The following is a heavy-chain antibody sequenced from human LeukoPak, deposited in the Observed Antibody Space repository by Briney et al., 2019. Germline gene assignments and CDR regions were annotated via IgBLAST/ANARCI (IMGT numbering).Heavy chain of an antibody. J-gene: IGHJ4*02. CDR2: IYYSGST. Sequence: HSETLSLSCTVSGGSISSYDWSWIRQPPGKGLEWIGYIYYSGSTNYNPSLKSRVTISVHPSKNQFSLKLSSVTAADAAVYYCARGQWLVPYYFDYWGQGTLVTVSS. CDR1: GGSISSYD. V-gene: IGHV4-59*01. D-gene: IGHD6-19*01. CDR3: ARGQWLVPYYFDY.